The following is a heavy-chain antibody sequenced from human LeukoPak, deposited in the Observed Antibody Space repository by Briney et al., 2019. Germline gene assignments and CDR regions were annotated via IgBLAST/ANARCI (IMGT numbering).Heavy chain of an antibody. Sequence: SVKVSCKASGGTFSSYTISWVRQAPGQGLEWMGRIIPILGIANYAQKFQGRVTITADKSTSTAYMELSSPRSEDTAVYYCARDGRYCSSTSCYPYYGMDVWGQGTTVTVSS. CDR3: ARDGRYCSSTSCYPYYGMDV. D-gene: IGHD2-2*01. CDR1: GGTFSSYT. J-gene: IGHJ6*02. CDR2: IIPILGIA. V-gene: IGHV1-69*04.